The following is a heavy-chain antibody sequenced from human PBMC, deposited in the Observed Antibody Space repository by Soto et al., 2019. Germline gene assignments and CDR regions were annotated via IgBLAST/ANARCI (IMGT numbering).Heavy chain of an antibody. Sequence: EVQLLESGGGLVQPGGSLRLSCAASGFTFSRYDMTWVRQAPGKGLEWVSGISNSGDKTYYAGSVRGRFSISRDNSKNTLNLQMNSLRVEDTAVYYCATKGGYCSSISCYRYWGQGTLVTVSS. CDR3: ATKGGYCSSISCYRY. D-gene: IGHD2-2*01. J-gene: IGHJ4*02. CDR1: GFTFSRYD. CDR2: ISNSGDKT. V-gene: IGHV3-23*01.